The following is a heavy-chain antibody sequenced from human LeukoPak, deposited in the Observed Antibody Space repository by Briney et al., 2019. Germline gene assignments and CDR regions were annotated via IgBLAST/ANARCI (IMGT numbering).Heavy chain of an antibody. V-gene: IGHV3-30*04. CDR2: ISYDGGNK. D-gene: IGHD3-10*02. CDR3: ADLGITMIGGV. CDR1: GFTFSSYT. Sequence: GGSLRHSCAAPGFTFSSYTMYWVRQTPGKGLGRGGVISYDGGNKYYAASVKGRFTISRYNSKNTLYLQMNSLRAEDTAVYYCADLGITMIGGVWGKGTTVTISS. J-gene: IGHJ6*04.